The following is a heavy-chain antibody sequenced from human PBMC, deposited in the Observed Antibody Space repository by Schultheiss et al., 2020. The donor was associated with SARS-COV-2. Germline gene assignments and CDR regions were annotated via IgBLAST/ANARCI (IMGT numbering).Heavy chain of an antibody. CDR2: ISDDGSNK. D-gene: IGHD3-10*01. Sequence: GGSLRLSCAASRFTFGVTFSNYGMNWVRQAPGKGLEWVSLISDDGSNKYYADSVKGRFTISRDNSKNTLYLQMNSLRAEDTAVYYCARGRLLWFGELSNNWFDPWGQGTLVTVSS. V-gene: IGHV3-30*06. CDR1: RFTFGVTFSNYG. CDR3: ARGRLLWFGELSNNWFDP. J-gene: IGHJ5*02.